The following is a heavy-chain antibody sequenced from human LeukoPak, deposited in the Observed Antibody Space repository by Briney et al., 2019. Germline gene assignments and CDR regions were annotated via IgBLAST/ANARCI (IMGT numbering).Heavy chain of an antibody. CDR2: INPYSGGP. V-gene: IGHV1-2*02. Sequence: EASVKVSCKASGYTFTDKYMHWVRQAPGQGLEWMGWINPYSGGPIYAQKFQGRVTMTRDTSISTAYMELSRLTSDDTAVYYCARDLLWFGELIDAFDIWGQGTMVTVSS. D-gene: IGHD3-10*01. CDR1: GYTFTDKY. CDR3: ARDLLWFGELIDAFDI. J-gene: IGHJ3*02.